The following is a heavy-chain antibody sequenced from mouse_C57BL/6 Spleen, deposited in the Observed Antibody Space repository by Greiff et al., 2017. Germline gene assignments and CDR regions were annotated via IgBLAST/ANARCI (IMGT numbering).Heavy chain of an antibody. CDR3: ASITTVVATWDYFDY. Sequence: VQLQQSVAELVRPGASVKLSCTASGFNIKNTYMHWVKQRPEQGLEWIGRIDPANGNTKYAPKFQGKATITADTSSNTAYLQLSSLTSEDTAIYYWASITTVVATWDYFDYWGQGTTLTVSS. CDR2: IDPANGNT. J-gene: IGHJ2*01. D-gene: IGHD1-1*01. V-gene: IGHV14-3*01. CDR1: GFNIKNTY.